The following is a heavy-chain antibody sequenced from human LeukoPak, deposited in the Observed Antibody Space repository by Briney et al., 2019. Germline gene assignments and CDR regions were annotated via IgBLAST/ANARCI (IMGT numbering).Heavy chain of an antibody. CDR2: IYYSGST. D-gene: IGHD6-13*01. CDR1: GGSISSSSYY. J-gene: IGHJ4*02. Sequence: SETLSLTCTVSGGSISSSSYYWGWLRQPPGKGLEWLGSIYYSGSTYYNPSLKSRVTISVDTSKNQFSLKLSSVTAADTAVYYCARLLGIAAAGYYFDYWGQGTLVTVSS. V-gene: IGHV4-39*01. CDR3: ARLLGIAAAGYYFDY.